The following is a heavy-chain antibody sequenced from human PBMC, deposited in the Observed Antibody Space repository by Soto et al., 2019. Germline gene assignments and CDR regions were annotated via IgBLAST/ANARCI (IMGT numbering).Heavy chain of an antibody. Sequence: ESGGGVVQPGRSLRLSCAASGFTFSSYAMHWVRQAPGKGLEWVAVISYDGSNKYYADSVKGRFTISRDNSKNTLYLQMNSLRAEDTAVYYCARGGYSSSWYYPYGMDVWGQGTTVTVSS. CDR2: ISYDGSNK. V-gene: IGHV3-30-3*01. D-gene: IGHD6-13*01. CDR1: GFTFSSYA. J-gene: IGHJ6*02. CDR3: ARGGYSSSWYYPYGMDV.